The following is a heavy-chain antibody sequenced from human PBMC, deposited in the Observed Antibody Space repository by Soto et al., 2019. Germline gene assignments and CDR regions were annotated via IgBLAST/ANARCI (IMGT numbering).Heavy chain of an antibody. J-gene: IGHJ6*02. CDR1: GGSFSGYY. CDR2: INHSGST. CDR3: ARCSGYYYDSSGYLPTYYYYGMDV. D-gene: IGHD3-22*01. Sequence: SETLSLTCAVYGGSFSGYYWSWIRQPPGKGLEWIGEINHSGSTNYNPSLKSRVTISVDTSKNQFSLKLSSVTAADTAVYYCARCSGYYYDSSGYLPTYYYYGMDVWGQGTTVTVSS. V-gene: IGHV4-34*01.